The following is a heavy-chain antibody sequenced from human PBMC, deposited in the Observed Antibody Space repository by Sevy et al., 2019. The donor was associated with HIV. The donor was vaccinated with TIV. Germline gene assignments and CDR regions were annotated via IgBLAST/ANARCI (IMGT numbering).Heavy chain of an antibody. CDR3: ASEYSFAAVFDY. CDR2: IKEDGSEE. CDR1: GFIFNSYW. V-gene: IGHV3-7*01. D-gene: IGHD5-12*01. Sequence: GGSLRLSCEGSGFIFNSYWMSWVRQAPGKGLEWVANIKEDGSEENYVDSVKGRFTTSRDNAKNSVYLEMNSLRVEDMAVYFCASEYSFAAVFDYWGQGTRVTVSS. J-gene: IGHJ4*02.